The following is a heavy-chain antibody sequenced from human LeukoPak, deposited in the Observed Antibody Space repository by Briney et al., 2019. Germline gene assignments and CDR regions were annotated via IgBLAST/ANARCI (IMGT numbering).Heavy chain of an antibody. CDR3: AKAGPYGSGSYYSDY. Sequence: GGSLRLSCAASGFIFSSYAMTWVRQAPGRGLEWLSTISGSGTTTYYVDSVKGRFTVSRDNSKNTLYLQMSSLRAGDTAVYYCAKAGPYGSGSYYSDYWGRGTLVTVS. D-gene: IGHD3-10*01. V-gene: IGHV3-23*01. CDR1: GFIFSSYA. J-gene: IGHJ4*02. CDR2: ISGSGTTT.